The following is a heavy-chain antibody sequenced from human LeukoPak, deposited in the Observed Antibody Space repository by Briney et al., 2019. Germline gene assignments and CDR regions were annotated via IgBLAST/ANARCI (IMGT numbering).Heavy chain of an antibody. CDR2: IIPIFGTA. CDR3: ARALEYSGYDFDY. J-gene: IGHJ4*02. V-gene: IGHV1-69*06. CDR1: GGTFSSYA. D-gene: IGHD5-12*01. Sequence: SVKVSCKASGGTFSSYAISWVRQAPGQGLEWMGGIIPIFGTANYAQKFQGRVTITADKSTSTAYMELSRLRSDDTAVYYCARALEYSGYDFDYWGQGTLVTVSS.